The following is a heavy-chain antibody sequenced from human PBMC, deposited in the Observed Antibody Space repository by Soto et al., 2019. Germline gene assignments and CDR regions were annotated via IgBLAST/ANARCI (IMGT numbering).Heavy chain of an antibody. CDR3: ARVLTGSWNWFDP. V-gene: IGHV3-74*01. J-gene: IGHJ5*02. D-gene: IGHD6-13*01. CDR1: GFTFSSYW. CDR2: INSDGSRT. Sequence: EVHLVESGGGLVQPGESLRLSCAASGFTFSSYWMHWVRQAPGKGLVWVSRINSDGSRTNYADSVKGRFTVSRDNAKNTQYLQMNSLRAEDTAVYYCARVLTGSWNWFDPWGQGTLVTVSS.